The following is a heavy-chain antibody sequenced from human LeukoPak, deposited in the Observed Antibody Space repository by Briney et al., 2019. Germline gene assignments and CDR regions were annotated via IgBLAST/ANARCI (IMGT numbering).Heavy chain of an antibody. Sequence: GGSLRLSCAASGFTFSSYWMSWVRQAPGKGLEWVANIKQDGSEKYYVDSVKGRFTISRDNANNSLYLQMNSLRAEDTAVYYCARRQGSYFDTSGYYYGWGQGTLVTVSS. CDR2: IKQDGSEK. CDR3: ARRQGSYFDTSGYYYG. CDR1: GFTFSSYW. D-gene: IGHD3-22*01. V-gene: IGHV3-7*01. J-gene: IGHJ4*02.